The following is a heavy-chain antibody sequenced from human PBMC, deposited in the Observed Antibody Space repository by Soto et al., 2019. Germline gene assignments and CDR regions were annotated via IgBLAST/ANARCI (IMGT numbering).Heavy chain of an antibody. J-gene: IGHJ4*02. Sequence: GESLKIYCWGSGFTFTNYWIAWVRQMPGKGLEWMGIIYPGDSDTSYSPSFQGQVTISADKSINTAYLHWSSLKASDTAMYYCAKHGGYCSSTTCSNFDYWAQGTLVTVSS. V-gene: IGHV5-51*01. CDR3: AKHGGYCSSTTCSNFDY. CDR1: GFTFTNYW. D-gene: IGHD2-2*01. CDR2: IYPGDSDT.